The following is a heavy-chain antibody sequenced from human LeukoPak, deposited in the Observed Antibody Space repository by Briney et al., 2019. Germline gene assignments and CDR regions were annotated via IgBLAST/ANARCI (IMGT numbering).Heavy chain of an antibody. CDR2: INPNIGDA. CDR1: GYTFTGFF. D-gene: IGHD2-21*02. V-gene: IGHV1-2*02. Sequence: ASVKVSCKASGYTFTGFFMHWVRQAPGQVLEWMGWINPNIGDAYYAQKFQGRVTMTRDRSINTAYMELSRLTSDDTAVYYCARMDLDGGDSIAFDSWGQGTLVTVSS. J-gene: IGHJ5*01. CDR3: ARMDLDGGDSIAFDS.